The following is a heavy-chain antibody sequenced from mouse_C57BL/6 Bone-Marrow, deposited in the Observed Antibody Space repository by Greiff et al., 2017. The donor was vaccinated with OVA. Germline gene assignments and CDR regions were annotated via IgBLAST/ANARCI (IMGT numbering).Heavy chain of an antibody. J-gene: IGHJ3*01. CDR1: GYAFSSSW. CDR2: IYPGDGDT. CDR3: ARKGGFRD. Sequence: VQLQESGPELVKPGASVKISCKASGYAFSSSWMNWVKQRPGKGLEWIGRIYPGDGDTNYNGKFKGKATLTADKSSSTAYMQLSSLTSEDSAVYVCARKGGFRDWGQGTLVTVSA. V-gene: IGHV1-82*01.